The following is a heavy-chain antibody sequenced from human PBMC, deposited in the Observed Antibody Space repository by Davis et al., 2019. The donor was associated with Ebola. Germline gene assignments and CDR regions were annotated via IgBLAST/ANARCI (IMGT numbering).Heavy chain of an antibody. CDR3: ARDPGGITFVAFDI. D-gene: IGHD3-16*01. CDR1: GGSINIRSYY. V-gene: IGHV4-39*07. J-gene: IGHJ3*02. Sequence: SETLSLTCTVSGGSINIRSYYWGWIRQPPGKGLEWIGSVHHSGSTYYNPSLKSRVTISVDTSKNQFSLKLSSVTAADTAVYYCARDPGGITFVAFDIWGQGTMVTVSS. CDR2: VHHSGST.